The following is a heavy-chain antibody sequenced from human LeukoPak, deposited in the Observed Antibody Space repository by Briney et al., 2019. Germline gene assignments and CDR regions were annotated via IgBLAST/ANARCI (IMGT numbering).Heavy chain of an antibody. CDR3: ARIYYDSSGYYEDY. Sequence: SETLSLTCAVYGGSFSGYYWSWIRQPPGKGLEWIGEINHSGSTNYNPSLKSRVTISVDTSKNQFSLKLSSVTAADTAVYYCARIYYDSSGYYEDYWGQGTLVTVSS. V-gene: IGHV4-34*01. J-gene: IGHJ4*02. CDR1: GGSFSGYY. CDR2: INHSGST. D-gene: IGHD3-22*01.